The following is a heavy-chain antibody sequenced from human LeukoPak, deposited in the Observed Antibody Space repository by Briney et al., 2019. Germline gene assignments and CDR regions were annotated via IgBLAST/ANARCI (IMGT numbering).Heavy chain of an antibody. V-gene: IGHV3-30*18. CDR1: GFTFSSYG. Sequence: GSLRLSCAASGFTFSSYGMHWVRQAPGKGLEWVAVISYDGSNKYYADSVKGRFTISRDNSENTPYLQMNSLRAEDTAVYYCAKDGKRWLQGHIDYWGQGTLVTVSS. CDR2: ISYDGSNK. CDR3: AKDGKRWLQGHIDY. J-gene: IGHJ4*02. D-gene: IGHD5-24*01.